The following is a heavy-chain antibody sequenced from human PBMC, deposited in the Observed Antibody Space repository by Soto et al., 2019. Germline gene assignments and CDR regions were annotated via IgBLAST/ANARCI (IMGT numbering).Heavy chain of an antibody. J-gene: IGHJ6*02. D-gene: IGHD2-2*01. CDR3: ARLLGYCSSTSCLGLYYYYGMDV. CDR1: GGSISSYY. V-gene: IGHV4-59*08. CDR2: IYYSGST. Sequence: SETLSLTCTVSGGSISSYYWSWIRQPPGTGLDLIGYIYYSGSTNYNPSLKSRVTISVDTSKNQFSLKLSSVTAADTAVYYCARLLGYCSSTSCLGLYYYYGMDVWGQGTTVT.